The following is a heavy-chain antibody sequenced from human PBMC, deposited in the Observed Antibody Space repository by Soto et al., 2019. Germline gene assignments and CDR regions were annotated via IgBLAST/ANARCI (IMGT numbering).Heavy chain of an antibody. CDR2: ISYDESTT. Sequence: LRLPCAASGFTFSRYWMHWVRQAPGKGLVWVSRISYDESTTDYADSVKGRFTISRDSAKNTLYLQMNSLRAEDTAVYFCARGGANTAMAHDYWGQGTLVTVSS. D-gene: IGHD5-18*01. V-gene: IGHV3-74*01. J-gene: IGHJ4*02. CDR3: ARGGANTAMAHDY. CDR1: GFTFSRYW.